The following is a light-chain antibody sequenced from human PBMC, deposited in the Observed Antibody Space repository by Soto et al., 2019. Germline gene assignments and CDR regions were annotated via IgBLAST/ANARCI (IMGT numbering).Light chain of an antibody. V-gene: IGKV3-11*01. CDR1: QTVSRY. J-gene: IGKJ4*01. Sequence: ILLTQSPSTLALSPGERATLSCRASQTVSRYLAWYQQKPGQAPRLLIYDASKRATGIPARLSGSGFGTDFTLTISSLEPEDFAVYYCRQRTTGLTFGGGTKVDIK. CDR3: RQRTTGLT. CDR2: DAS.